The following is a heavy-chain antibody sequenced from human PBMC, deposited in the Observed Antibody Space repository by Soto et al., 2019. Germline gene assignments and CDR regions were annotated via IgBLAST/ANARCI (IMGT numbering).Heavy chain of an antibody. V-gene: IGHV1-2*04. D-gene: IGHD3-3*01. CDR3: ARDGGDFWSGSPLYYMDV. Sequence: QVQLVQSGAEVKKPGASVKVSCKASGYTFTGYYMHWVRQAPGQGLEWMGWINPNSGGTNYAQKFQGWVTMTRDTSISTAYMELSRLRSDDTAVYYCARDGGDFWSGSPLYYMDVWGKGTTVTVSS. J-gene: IGHJ6*03. CDR1: GYTFTGYY. CDR2: INPNSGGT.